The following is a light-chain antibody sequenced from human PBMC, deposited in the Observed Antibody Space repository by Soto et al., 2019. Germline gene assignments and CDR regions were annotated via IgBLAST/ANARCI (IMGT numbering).Light chain of an antibody. V-gene: IGLV1-47*01. CDR2: RNN. CDR1: SSHIGSNY. J-gene: IGLJ1*01. CDR3: AAWDDSRSVRV. Sequence: QSVLTQPPSASGTPGQRVTISCSRSSSHIGSNYVYWYQQLPGTAPKLLIYRNNQRPSGVPDRFSGSKSGTSASLAISGLRSEDEADYYCAAWDDSRSVRVFGTGTKLTVL.